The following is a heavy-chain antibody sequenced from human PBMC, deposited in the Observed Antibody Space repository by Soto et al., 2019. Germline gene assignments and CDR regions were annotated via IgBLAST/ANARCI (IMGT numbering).Heavy chain of an antibody. CDR3: AGGGGNFDQ. J-gene: IGHJ4*02. Sequence: EVQLVESGGGLVQPGGSLRLTCAASGFSLRGYWMSWVRQAPGKGLEWVANIKQDGSDKRYVDSVKGRFTISRDNAENSLDLQMNSLRAEDTAVYYCAGGGGNFDQWGQGTLVTVSS. V-gene: IGHV3-7*04. D-gene: IGHD3-16*01. CDR2: IKQDGSDK. CDR1: GFSLRGYW.